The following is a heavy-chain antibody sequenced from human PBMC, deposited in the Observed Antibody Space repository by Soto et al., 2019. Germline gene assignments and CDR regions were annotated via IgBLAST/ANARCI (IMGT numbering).Heavy chain of an antibody. CDR2: IKEDGSEI. J-gene: IGHJ6*02. D-gene: IGHD2-2*01. V-gene: IGHV3-7*04. Sequence: EVQLVESGGGLVQPGGSLRLSCAASGFTFSNYWMSWVRQAPGKGLEWVANIKEDGSEIYFVDSVKGRFTISRDNAKNSLYLHMNSLRAEDTAVYYCARGTPYCTSTSCSPSYSYGMDVWGQGTTVTVSS. CDR1: GFTFSNYW. CDR3: ARGTPYCTSTSCSPSYSYGMDV.